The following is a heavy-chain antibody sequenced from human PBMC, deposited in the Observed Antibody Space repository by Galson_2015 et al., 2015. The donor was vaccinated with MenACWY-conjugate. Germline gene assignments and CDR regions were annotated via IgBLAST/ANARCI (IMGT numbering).Heavy chain of an antibody. V-gene: IGHV1-69*13. D-gene: IGHD6-19*01. CDR3: ARDDSGWYSRSGYPGHNRFDY. J-gene: IGHJ4*02. Sequence: SVKVSCKASGGTFSSYAISWVRQAPGQGLEWMGGIIPIFGTANYAQKFQGRVTITADESTSTAYMELSSLRSEDTAVYYCARDDSGWYSRSGYPGHNRFDYWGQGTLVTVSS. CDR1: GGTFSSYA. CDR2: IIPIFGTA.